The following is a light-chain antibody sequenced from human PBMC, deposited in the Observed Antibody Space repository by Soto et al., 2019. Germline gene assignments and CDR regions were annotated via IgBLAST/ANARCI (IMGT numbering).Light chain of an antibody. Sequence: EIVLTQSPATLSLSPGERATLSCRASQSVSSYLAWYQQKPGQAPRLLIYDASNRATGIPARFSRSGSRTAFTITLISLDPEDLSLYYCPQRCNLPLTFGGGTKVEIK. CDR3: PQRCNLPLT. V-gene: IGKV3-11*01. CDR2: DAS. J-gene: IGKJ4*01. CDR1: QSVSSY.